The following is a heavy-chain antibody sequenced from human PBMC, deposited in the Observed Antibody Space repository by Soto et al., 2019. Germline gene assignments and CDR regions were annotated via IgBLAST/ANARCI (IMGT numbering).Heavy chain of an antibody. CDR1: GGSTGSGGYY. V-gene: IGHV4-31*03. CDR3: ARADFGDRGLAFDS. D-gene: IGHD2-21*01. CDR2: IYYTGSS. Sequence: QVQLLESGPGLVKTSQTLSLTCSVSGGSTGSGGYYWSWVRQHPGKGLEWIGYIYYTGSSYYSPSLKSRVSISVDTSNNPYALILDAVTVADTAVYYCARADFGDRGLAFDSWGQGTLVTVSS. J-gene: IGHJ4*02.